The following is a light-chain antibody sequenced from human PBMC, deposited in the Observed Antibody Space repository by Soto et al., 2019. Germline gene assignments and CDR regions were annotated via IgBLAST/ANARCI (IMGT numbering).Light chain of an antibody. Sequence: LVLTPSPTTLSFSPGESATLSCRASRSVSCYVAWYQQKPGQAPRLLIYDASSRATGVPARFTGSGSETDFTLTISILEPEDFAVYYCQHRMNWPLTFGQGTRLEIK. CDR1: RSVSCY. J-gene: IGKJ5*01. V-gene: IGKV3-11*01. CDR2: DAS. CDR3: QHRMNWPLT.